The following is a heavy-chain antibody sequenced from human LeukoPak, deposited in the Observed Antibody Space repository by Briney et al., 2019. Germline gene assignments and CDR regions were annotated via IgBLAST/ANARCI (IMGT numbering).Heavy chain of an antibody. CDR1: GGSVTSSTYY. D-gene: IGHD4-17*01. CDR2: IYDSGST. CDR3: ARDNTVTTSGFDI. V-gene: IGHV4-61*01. Sequence: SETLSLTCTVSGGSVTSSTYYWNWIRQPPGKGLEWIGYIYDSGSTNYNSSLKRRVTISVDTSKNQFSLKVNSVTAADTAVYYCARDNTVTTSGFDIWGQGTMVTVSS. J-gene: IGHJ3*02.